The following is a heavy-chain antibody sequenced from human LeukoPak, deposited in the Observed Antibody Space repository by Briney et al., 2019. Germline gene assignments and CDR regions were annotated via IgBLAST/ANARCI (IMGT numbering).Heavy chain of an antibody. CDR3: ARSAAAIRYWFDP. J-gene: IGHJ5*02. CDR2: IYPGDSDT. V-gene: IGHV5-51*01. Sequence: GESLKISCQGSGYSFTSYWIGWVRQMPGKGLEWMGIIYPGDSDTRYSPSFQGQVTISADKSISTAYLQWSSLKASDTAMYYCARSAAAIRYWFDPWGQGTLVTVSS. D-gene: IGHD2-2*02. CDR1: GYSFTSYW.